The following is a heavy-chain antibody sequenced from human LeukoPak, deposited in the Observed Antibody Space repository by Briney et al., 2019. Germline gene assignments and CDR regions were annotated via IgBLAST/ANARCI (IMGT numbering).Heavy chain of an antibody. Sequence: ASVKVSCKASGYTFTSYDINWVRQATGQGLEWMGRMNPNSGNTGYAQKFQGRVTMTRNTSISTAYMELSSLRSEDTAVYYCARLISSYDSSRKYFQHWGQGTLVTVSS. D-gene: IGHD3-22*01. CDR2: MNPNSGNT. CDR3: ARLISSYDSSRKYFQH. CDR1: GYTFTSYD. V-gene: IGHV1-8*01. J-gene: IGHJ1*01.